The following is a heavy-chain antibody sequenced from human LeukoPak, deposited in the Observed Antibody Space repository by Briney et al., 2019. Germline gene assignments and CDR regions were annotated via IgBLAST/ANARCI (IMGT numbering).Heavy chain of an antibody. CDR1: GFTFDDYA. V-gene: IGHV3-9*01. CDR2: ISWNSGSI. J-gene: IGHJ4*02. D-gene: IGHD2-2*02. CDR3: ARDRSVVVPAAIAGPVDY. Sequence: GGSLRLSCAASGFTFDDYAMHWVRQAPGKGLERVSGISWNSGSIGYADSVKGRFTISRDNAKNSLYLQMNSLRAEDTAVYYCARDRSVVVPAAIAGPVDYWGQGTLVTVSS.